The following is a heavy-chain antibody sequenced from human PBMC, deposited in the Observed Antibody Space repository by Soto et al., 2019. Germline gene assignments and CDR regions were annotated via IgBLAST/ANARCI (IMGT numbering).Heavy chain of an antibody. Sequence: SETLSLTCTVSGGSISSYYWSWIRQPPGKGLEWIGYIYYSGSTNYNPSLKSRVTISVNTSKNQFSLKLSSVTAADTAVYYCARQTGNSGSYFDYWGQGTLVTVSS. CDR1: GGSISSYY. J-gene: IGHJ4*02. V-gene: IGHV4-59*01. CDR2: IYYSGST. CDR3: ARQTGNSGSYFDY. D-gene: IGHD1-26*01.